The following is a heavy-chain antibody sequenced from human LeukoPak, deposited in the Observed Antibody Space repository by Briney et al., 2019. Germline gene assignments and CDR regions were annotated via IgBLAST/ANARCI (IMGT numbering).Heavy chain of an antibody. CDR1: GFTFSSYA. CDR3: AGPAAGDV. Sequence: PGGSLRLSCAASGFTFSSYAMNWVRQAPGQGLEWVSTISGSGGSTYYADSVKGRFTISRDNSKNTVYLQMNRLRAEDTAVYYCAGPAAGDVWGQGTTVTVSS. J-gene: IGHJ6*02. CDR2: ISGSGGST. D-gene: IGHD6-25*01. V-gene: IGHV3-23*01.